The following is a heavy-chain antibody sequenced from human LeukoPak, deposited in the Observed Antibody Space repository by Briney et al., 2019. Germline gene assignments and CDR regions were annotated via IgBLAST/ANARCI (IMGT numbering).Heavy chain of an antibody. CDR1: GFTFSDYF. D-gene: IGHD2-2*01. CDR3: ARGIHKTHCTSSSCYANWFDP. CDR2: ISSSSSNT. V-gene: IGHV3-11*06. Sequence: GGSLRLSCEASGFTFSDYFMTWVRQAPGRGLEWVSYISSSSSNTNYADSMKGRFTISKDNSKNSLSLQMNSLRAEDTAMYYCARGIHKTHCTSSSCYANWFDPWGQGTLVTVSS. J-gene: IGHJ5*02.